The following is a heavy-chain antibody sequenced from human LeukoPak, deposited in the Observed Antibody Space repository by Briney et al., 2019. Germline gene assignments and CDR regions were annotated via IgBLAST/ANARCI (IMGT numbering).Heavy chain of an antibody. J-gene: IGHJ4*02. CDR1: GGSFSGYY. Sequence: SETLSLTCAVYGGSFSGYYWSWIRQPPGKGLEWIGEINHSGSTNYNPSLKSRVTISVDTSKNQFSLKLSSVTAADTAVYYCARGQSTGDRRTDYWGQGTLVTVSS. V-gene: IGHV4-34*01. D-gene: IGHD7-27*01. CDR3: ARGQSTGDRRTDY. CDR2: INHSGST.